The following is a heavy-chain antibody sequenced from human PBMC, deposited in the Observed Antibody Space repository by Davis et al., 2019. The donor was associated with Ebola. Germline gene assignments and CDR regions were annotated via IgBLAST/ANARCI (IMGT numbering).Heavy chain of an antibody. CDR3: AREGGYSYGYFYYYGMDV. D-gene: IGHD5-18*01. V-gene: IGHV4-38-2*02. Sequence: SETLSLTCTVSGDSISSYYWGWIRQPPGKGLEWIGSIYHSGSTYYNPSLKSRVTISVDTSKNQFSLKLSSVTAADTAVYYCAREGGYSYGYFYYYGMDVWGQGTTVTVSS. CDR1: GDSISSYY. CDR2: IYHSGST. J-gene: IGHJ6*02.